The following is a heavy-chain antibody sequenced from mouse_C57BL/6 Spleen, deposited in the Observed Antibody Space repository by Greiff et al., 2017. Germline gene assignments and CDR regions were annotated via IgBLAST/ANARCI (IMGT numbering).Heavy chain of an antibody. J-gene: IGHJ2*01. Sequence: EVKLVESGPELVKPGASVKISCKASGYSFTGYYMNWVKQSPEKSLEWIGEINPSTGGTTYNQKFKAKATLTVDKSSSTAYMQLKSLTSEDSAVYYCALYYGYDRGFDYWGQGTTLTVSS. CDR3: ALYYGYDRGFDY. CDR2: INPSTGGT. CDR1: GYSFTGYY. D-gene: IGHD2-2*01. V-gene: IGHV1-42*01.